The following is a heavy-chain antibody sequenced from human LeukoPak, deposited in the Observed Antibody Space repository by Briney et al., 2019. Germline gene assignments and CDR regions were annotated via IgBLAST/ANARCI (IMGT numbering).Heavy chain of an antibody. CDR2: LYTSENT. CDR3: ARLGGGNWNDGTFDY. Sequence: SETLALTCTVSGGSISSYYWSWIRQPPGKGLEWIGYLYTSENTNYNPSLKSRVTISVDTSKNQFSLKLSSVTAADTAVYYCARLGGGNWNDGTFDYWGQGTLVTVSS. J-gene: IGHJ4*02. CDR1: GGSISSYY. V-gene: IGHV4-4*09. D-gene: IGHD1-1*01.